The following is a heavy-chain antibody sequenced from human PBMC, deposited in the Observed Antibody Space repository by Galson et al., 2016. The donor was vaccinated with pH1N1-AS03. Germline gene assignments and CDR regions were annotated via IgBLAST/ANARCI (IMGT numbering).Heavy chain of an antibody. V-gene: IGHV3-7*03. Sequence: SLRLSRAASGFSFSASWMSWVRQAPGKGLEWVANIRQDGSEKYYVDSVEGRFTISRDNAKNSLYLEMNSLRAEDTALYYCARESTGTEHIVVVTGRYGYYYMDVWGKGTTVTVSS. CDR3: ARESTGTEHIVVVTGRYGYYYMDV. CDR2: IRQDGSEK. CDR1: GFSFSASW. J-gene: IGHJ6*03. D-gene: IGHD2-21*02.